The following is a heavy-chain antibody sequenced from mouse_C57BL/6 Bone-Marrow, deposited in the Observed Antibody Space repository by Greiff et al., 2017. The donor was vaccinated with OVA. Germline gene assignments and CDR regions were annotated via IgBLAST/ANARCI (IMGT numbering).Heavy chain of an antibody. D-gene: IGHD1-1*01. CDR2: IYPGDGDT. J-gene: IGHJ3*01. V-gene: IGHV1-82*01. Sequence: VKLQESGPELVKPGASVKISCKASGYAFSSSWMNWVKQRPGKGLEWIGRIYPGDGDTNYNGKFKGKATLTADKSSSTAYMQLSSLTSEDSAVYFCAREDYYGSSYGGFAYWGQGTLVTVSA. CDR3: AREDYYGSSYGGFAY. CDR1: GYAFSSSW.